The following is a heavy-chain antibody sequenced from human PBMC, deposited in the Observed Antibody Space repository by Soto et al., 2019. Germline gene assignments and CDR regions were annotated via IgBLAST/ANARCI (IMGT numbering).Heavy chain of an antibody. D-gene: IGHD3-10*01. J-gene: IGHJ4*02. CDR2: ISGGGKTT. CDR1: GFTFSSYA. CDR3: AFNSGSGSYYFDY. Sequence: EVQLLESGGGLVQPGGSLRLSCAASGFTFSSYAMWWVRQAPGKGLECVSAISGGGKTTYYADSVKGRFTISRDKSKKTLYLQMNSLRAADTAVYYCAFNSGSGSYYFDYWGQGTLVTVSS. V-gene: IGHV3-23*01.